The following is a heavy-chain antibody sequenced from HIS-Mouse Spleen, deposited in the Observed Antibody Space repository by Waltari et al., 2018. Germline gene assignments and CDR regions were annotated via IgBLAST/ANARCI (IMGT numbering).Heavy chain of an antibody. CDR2: ISYDGSNK. CDR3: ARAGDSSGWRDFDY. J-gene: IGHJ4*02. V-gene: IGHV3-30*04. D-gene: IGHD6-19*01. CDR1: GFTFSSYS. Sequence: QVQLVESGGGVVQPGRSLRISCPASGFTFSSYSLHWVRQAPGKGLEWVAVISYDGSNKYYADSVKGRFTISRDNSKNTLYLQMNSLRAEDTAVYYCARAGDSSGWRDFDYWGQGTLVTVSS.